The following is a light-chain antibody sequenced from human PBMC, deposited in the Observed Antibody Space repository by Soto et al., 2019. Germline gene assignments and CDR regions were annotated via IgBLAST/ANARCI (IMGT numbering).Light chain of an antibody. CDR3: SSYTTSGALV. CDR1: SSDIGGYNY. Sequence: QSALTQPASVSGSPGQSITISCTGTSSDIGGYNYVSWYRQHPDKAPQLLIFDVRSRPSGVSVRFSGSKSGNTASLTISGLQAEDGADYYCSSYTTSGALVFGGGTKLTVL. CDR2: DVR. J-gene: IGLJ3*02. V-gene: IGLV2-14*03.